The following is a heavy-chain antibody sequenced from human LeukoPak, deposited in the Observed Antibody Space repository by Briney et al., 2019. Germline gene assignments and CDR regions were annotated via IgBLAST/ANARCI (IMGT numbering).Heavy chain of an antibody. J-gene: IGHJ4*02. D-gene: IGHD2-2*01. CDR2: IYYSGST. Sequence: SETLSLTCTVSGGSISSGDYYWSWIRQPPGKGLEWIGYIYYSGSTYYNPSLKSRVTISVDTSKNQFSLKLSSVTAADTAVYYCTRLYCSSTSCYFDYWGQGTLVTVSS. V-gene: IGHV4-30-4*01. CDR3: TRLYCSSTSCYFDY. CDR1: GGSISSGDYY.